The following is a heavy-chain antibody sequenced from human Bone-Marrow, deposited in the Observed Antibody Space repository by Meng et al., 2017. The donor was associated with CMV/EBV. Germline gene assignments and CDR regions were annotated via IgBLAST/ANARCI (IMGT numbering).Heavy chain of an antibody. Sequence: ASVKVSCKASGYTFTGYYLHWVRQAPGQGLEWMGIINPRGGSTNYAQKFQGRVTMTRDTSTSTVYMELSSLRSEDTAVYYCARDSKNRVFLGAPGQGPRFYYGMDVWGQGTTVTVSS. CDR2: INPRGGST. CDR3: ARDSKNRVFLGAPGQGPRFYYGMDV. D-gene: IGHD1-26*01. CDR1: GYTFTGYY. V-gene: IGHV1-46*01. J-gene: IGHJ6*02.